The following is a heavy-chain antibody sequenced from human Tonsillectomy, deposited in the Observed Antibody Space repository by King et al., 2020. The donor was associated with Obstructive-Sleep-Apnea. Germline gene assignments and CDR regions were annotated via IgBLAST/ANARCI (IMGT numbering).Heavy chain of an antibody. D-gene: IGHD2-8*01. Sequence: LQLQESGSGLVKPSQTLSLTCAVSGGSISSGGYSWSWIRQPPGKGLEWIGYIYHSGSTYYNPSLKSRVTISVDRSKNQFSLKLSSVTAADTAVYYGASVQGSLMNYYYYYGMDVWGQGTTVTVSS. CDR3: ASVQGSLMNYYYYYGMDV. CDR2: IYHSGST. J-gene: IGHJ6*02. V-gene: IGHV4-30-2*01. CDR1: GGSISSGGYS.